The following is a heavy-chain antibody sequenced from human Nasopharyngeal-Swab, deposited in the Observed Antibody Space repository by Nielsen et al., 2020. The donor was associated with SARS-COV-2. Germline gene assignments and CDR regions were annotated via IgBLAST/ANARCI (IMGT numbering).Heavy chain of an antibody. CDR2: ISSSSSTI. D-gene: IGHD3-3*01. J-gene: IGHJ4*02. Sequence: GSLRLSCAASGFTFSSYSMNWVRQAPGKGLEWVSYISSSSSTIYYADSVKGRFTISRDNAKNSLYLQMNSLRDEDTAVYYCARERARFLEWLLYGTFDYWGQGTLVTVSS. V-gene: IGHV3-48*02. CDR3: ARERARFLEWLLYGTFDY. CDR1: GFTFSSYS.